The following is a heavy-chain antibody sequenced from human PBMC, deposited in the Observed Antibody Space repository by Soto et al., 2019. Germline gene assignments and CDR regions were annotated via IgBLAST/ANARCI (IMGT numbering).Heavy chain of an antibody. CDR1: GFTFSSYE. V-gene: IGHV3-48*03. CDR3: ARGPNDGDRGDAFDI. Sequence: GGSLRLSCAASGFTFSSYEMNWVRQAPGKGLEWVSYISSSGSTIYYADSVKGRFTISRDNAKNSLYLQMNSLRAEDTAVYYCARGPNDGDRGDAFDIWGQGTMVTVSS. D-gene: IGHD3-10*01. J-gene: IGHJ3*02. CDR2: ISSSGSTI.